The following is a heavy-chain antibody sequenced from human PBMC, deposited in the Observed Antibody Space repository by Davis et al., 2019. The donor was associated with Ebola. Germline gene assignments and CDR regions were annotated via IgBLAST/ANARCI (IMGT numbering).Heavy chain of an antibody. J-gene: IGHJ5*02. D-gene: IGHD6-6*01. CDR3: ARGRIAARQNWFDP. CDR2: MNPNSGNT. Sequence: ASVKVPCKASGYNFTSYDINWARHATGQGLEWMGWMNPNSGNTGYAQKFQGRDTITRNTSISTAYMELSILRSEDTAMYYCARGRIAARQNWFDPWGQGTLVTVSS. CDR1: GYNFTSYD. V-gene: IGHV1-8*01.